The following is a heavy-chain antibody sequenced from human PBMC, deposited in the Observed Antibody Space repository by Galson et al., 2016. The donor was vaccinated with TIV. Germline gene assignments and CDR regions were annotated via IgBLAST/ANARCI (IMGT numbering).Heavy chain of an antibody. J-gene: IGHJ4*02. D-gene: IGHD2-2*01. V-gene: IGHV3-48*03. CDR3: ARGRGYCDTTSCYVDY. Sequence: SLRLSCAASGFTFSSYEMNWARQAPGKGLEWVSYIIESGRSTYYADSVKGRFSISRDNAKNSLYLQMSSLRAEDTAVYYCARGRGYCDTTSCYVDYWGQGT. CDR2: IIESGRST. CDR1: GFTFSSYE.